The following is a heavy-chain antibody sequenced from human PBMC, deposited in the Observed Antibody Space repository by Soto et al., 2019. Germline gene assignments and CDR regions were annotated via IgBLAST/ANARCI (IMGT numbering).Heavy chain of an antibody. Sequence: DVQLVETGGGLIQPGGSLRLSCAASGFTVSSKYMPWVPQAPGKGLEWVSVIWSAGLIYYADSVRGRFTISRDISKNILYLEMTSLRADDTAVYYCAREAPMDVWGQGTTVTVSS. CDR1: GFTVSSKY. CDR2: IWSAGLI. CDR3: AREAPMDV. J-gene: IGHJ6*02. V-gene: IGHV3-53*02.